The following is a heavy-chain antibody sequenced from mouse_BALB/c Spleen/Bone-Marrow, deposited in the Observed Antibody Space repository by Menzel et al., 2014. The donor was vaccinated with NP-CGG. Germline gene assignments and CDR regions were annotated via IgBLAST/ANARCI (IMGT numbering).Heavy chain of an antibody. D-gene: IGHD1-1*01. CDR1: GFDFSRYW. J-gene: IGHJ2*01. V-gene: IGHV4-1*02. CDR2: INPDSRTI. CDR3: ARPDYYGYLNY. Sequence: EVQLQESGGGLVRPGGSLKLSCAASGFDFSRYWMSWVRQAPGKGLEWIGEINPDSRTINYSPSLKDKFIISRDNAKNTLYLRLNKVRSEDTALYYCARPDYYGYLNYWGQGTTLTVSS.